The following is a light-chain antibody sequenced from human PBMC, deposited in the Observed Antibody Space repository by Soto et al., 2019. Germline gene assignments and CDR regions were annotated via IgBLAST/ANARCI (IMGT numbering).Light chain of an antibody. J-gene: IGLJ3*02. Sequence: QSALTQPASVSGSPGQSITISCTGTSSDVGGYNYVSWYQQHPGKAPKLMIYEVSNRPSGVSNRFSGSKSGNTASLTISGLQAEDEADYYCTSYTTSSTHWVFGGGTKLPS. CDR3: TSYTTSSTHWV. V-gene: IGLV2-14*01. CDR2: EVS. CDR1: SSDVGGYNY.